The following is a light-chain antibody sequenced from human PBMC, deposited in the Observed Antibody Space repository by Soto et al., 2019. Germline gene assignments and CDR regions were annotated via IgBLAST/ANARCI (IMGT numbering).Light chain of an antibody. CDR3: QQYNNWPLT. Sequence: EIVLTQSPATLSLSPGERATLSCRASQSVSSSYLAWYQQKPGQAPRLLIYGASTRATGIPARFSGSGYGTEFTLTISSLQSEDFAAYYCQQYNNWPLTFGGGTKVDIK. CDR1: QSVSSSY. CDR2: GAS. J-gene: IGKJ4*01. V-gene: IGKV3-15*01.